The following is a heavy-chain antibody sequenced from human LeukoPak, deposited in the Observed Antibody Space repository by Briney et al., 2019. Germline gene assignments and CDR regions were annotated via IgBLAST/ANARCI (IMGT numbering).Heavy chain of an antibody. CDR2: IYRSGST. CDR1: YY. V-gene: IGHV4-38-2*01. D-gene: IGHD1-26*01. J-gene: IGHJ4*02. Sequence: YYWGWIRQPPGKGLEGIGTIYRSGSTYYNNPSLKSRVTISVDTSKNQFSLKLSSVTAADTAVYYCARGATTAFHFDYWGQGTLVTVSS. CDR3: ARGATTAFHFDY.